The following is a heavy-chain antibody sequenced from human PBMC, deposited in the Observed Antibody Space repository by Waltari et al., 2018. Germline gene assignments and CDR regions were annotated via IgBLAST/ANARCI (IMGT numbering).Heavy chain of an antibody. V-gene: IGHV1-2*02. D-gene: IGHD2-2*01. CDR3: ARERDIVVVPAATLPDY. CDR2: INPNSGGT. CDR1: GYTFTGYY. J-gene: IGHJ4*02. Sequence: QVQLVQSGAEVKKPGASVKVSCKASGYTFTGYYMHWVRQAPGQGLEWRGGINPNSGGTNYAQKFQGRVTMTRDTSISTAYMELSRLRSDDTAVYYCARERDIVVVPAATLPDYWGQGTLVTVSS.